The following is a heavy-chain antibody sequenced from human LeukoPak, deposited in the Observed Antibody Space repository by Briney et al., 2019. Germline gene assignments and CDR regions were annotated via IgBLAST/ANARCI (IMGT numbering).Heavy chain of an antibody. CDR1: GGTFSSYA. J-gene: IGHJ3*02. CDR2: IIPIFGTP. V-gene: IGHV1-69*01. Sequence: ASVKVSCKASGGTFSSYAINWVRQAPGQGLEWMGGIIPIFGTPNYAQKFRDRVTITADESTSTAYMELSSLRSEDTAVYYCARCRQWLIKDLACDAFDIWGQGTMVTVSS. D-gene: IGHD6-19*01. CDR3: ARCRQWLIKDLACDAFDI.